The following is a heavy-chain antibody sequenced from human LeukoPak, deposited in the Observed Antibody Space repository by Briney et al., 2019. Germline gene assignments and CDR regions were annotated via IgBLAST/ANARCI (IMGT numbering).Heavy chain of an antibody. V-gene: IGHV3-7*03. CDR2: IKQDGSVK. J-gene: IGHJ4*02. D-gene: IGHD3-10*01. Sequence: PGGSLRLSCAASGFTFSTYWMSWVRQAPGKGLEWVANIKQDGSVKYYVDSVKGRFTISRDNAKNSLYLQMNSLRSEDTAVYYCARIDGSGIDYWGQGTLVTVSS. CDR1: GFTFSTYW. CDR3: ARIDGSGIDY.